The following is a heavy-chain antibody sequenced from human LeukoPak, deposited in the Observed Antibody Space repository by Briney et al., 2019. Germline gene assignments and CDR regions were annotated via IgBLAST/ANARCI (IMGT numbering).Heavy chain of an antibody. CDR3: AGYSGYDIPYFDY. D-gene: IGHD5-12*01. J-gene: IGHJ4*02. Sequence: SETLSLTCTVSGGSISSYYWSWIRQPPAKGLEWIGYIYYSGSTNYNPSLKSRVTISVDTSKNQFSLKLSSVTAADTAVYYCAGYSGYDIPYFDYWGQGTLVTVSS. CDR2: IYYSGST. CDR1: GGSISSYY. V-gene: IGHV4-59*01.